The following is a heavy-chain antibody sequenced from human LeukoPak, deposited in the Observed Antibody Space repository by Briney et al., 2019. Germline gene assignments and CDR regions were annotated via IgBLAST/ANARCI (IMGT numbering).Heavy chain of an antibody. J-gene: IGHJ4*02. Sequence: GGSLRLSCAASGFTFSSYGMHWVRQAPGKGLEWVAFIRYDGSNKYYADSVKGRFTISRDNSKNTLYLQMNSLRAEDTAVYYCAKAHDSSGYSLGYWGQGTLVTVSS. D-gene: IGHD3-22*01. CDR2: IRYDGSNK. CDR3: AKAHDSSGYSLGY. V-gene: IGHV3-30*02. CDR1: GFTFSSYG.